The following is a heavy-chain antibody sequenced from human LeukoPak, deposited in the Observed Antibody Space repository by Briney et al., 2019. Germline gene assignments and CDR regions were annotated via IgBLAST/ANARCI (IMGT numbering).Heavy chain of an antibody. Sequence: SETLSLTCTVSGGSISTYYWGWIRQPPGKGLEWIGSIYHSGSAFYNPSLKSRVTISVDTSKNQFSLKLSSVTAADTAVYYCARVVGVYYSESSGYPYFDYWGQGTLVTVSS. CDR2: IYHSGSA. CDR3: ARVVGVYYSESSGYPYFDY. J-gene: IGHJ4*02. D-gene: IGHD3-22*01. CDR1: GGSISTYY. V-gene: IGHV4-38-2*02.